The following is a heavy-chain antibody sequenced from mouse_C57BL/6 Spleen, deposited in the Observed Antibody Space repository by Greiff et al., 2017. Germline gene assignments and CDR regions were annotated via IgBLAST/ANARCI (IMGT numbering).Heavy chain of an antibody. V-gene: IGHV5-17*01. D-gene: IGHD2-4*01. Sequence: DVKVEESGGGLVKPGGSLKLSCAASGFTFSDYGMHWVRQAPEKGLEWVAYISSGSSTIYYADKVKGRFPIARDNAKNTLFLQRTSLRSEDTAMFYGAKFYDYYDYAMDYWGQGTSVTVSS. CDR1: GFTFSDYG. CDR2: ISSGSSTI. J-gene: IGHJ4*01. CDR3: AKFYDYYDYAMDY.